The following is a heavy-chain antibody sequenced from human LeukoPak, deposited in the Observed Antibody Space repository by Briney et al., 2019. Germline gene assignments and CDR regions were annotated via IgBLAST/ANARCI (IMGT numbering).Heavy chain of an antibody. J-gene: IGHJ5*02. CDR3: ARGAPLNSSSWYNWFDP. CDR1: GGTFISYA. CDR2: IIPIFGTA. D-gene: IGHD6-13*01. Sequence: GASVKVSCKASGGTFISYAISWVRQAPGQGLEWMGGIIPIFGTANYAQKFQGRVTITTDESTSTAYMELSSLRSEDTAVYYCARGAPLNSSSWYNWFDPWGQGTLVTVSS. V-gene: IGHV1-69*05.